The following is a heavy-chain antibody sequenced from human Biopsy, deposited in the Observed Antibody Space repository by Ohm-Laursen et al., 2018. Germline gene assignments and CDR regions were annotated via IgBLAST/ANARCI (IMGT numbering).Heavy chain of an antibody. CDR1: GFTLTDSG. Sequence: SLRLSCAASGFTLTDSGMHWVRQAPGKGLEWAALISYDGSYKNYGDSVKGRFTISRDNSKNTLYLQMNSLRPEDTAVYYCAKQEGVAYGDIDYWGQGTLVTVSS. D-gene: IGHD3-10*01. CDR2: ISYDGSYK. CDR3: AKQEGVAYGDIDY. J-gene: IGHJ4*02. V-gene: IGHV3-30*18.